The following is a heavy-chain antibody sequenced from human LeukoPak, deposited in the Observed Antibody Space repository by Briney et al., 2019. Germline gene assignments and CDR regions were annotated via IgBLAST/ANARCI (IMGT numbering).Heavy chain of an antibody. Sequence: SETLSLTCAVYGGSFSGYYWSWIRQPPGKGLEWIGEINHSGSTNYNPSLKSRVTISVDTSKNQFSLKLSSVTAADTAVYYCARGGIPPGRKKYYSDYWGQGTLVTVSS. CDR3: ARGGIPPGRKKYYSDY. V-gene: IGHV4-34*01. CDR1: GGSFSGYY. D-gene: IGHD1-26*01. J-gene: IGHJ4*02. CDR2: INHSGST.